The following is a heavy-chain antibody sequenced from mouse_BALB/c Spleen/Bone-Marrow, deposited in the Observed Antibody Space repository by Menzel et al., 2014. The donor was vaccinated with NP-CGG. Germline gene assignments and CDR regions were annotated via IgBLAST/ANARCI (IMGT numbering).Heavy chain of an antibody. Sequence: DVQLVESGPSLVKPSQTLSLTCSVTGDSITGGYWNWIRKFPGNKLEYMGYISYSGSTYYSPSLKSRISITRDTSKNQYYLQLNSVTTEDTATYYCATYDGYYFDYWGQGTTLTVSS. CDR1: GDSITGGY. V-gene: IGHV3-8*02. CDR3: ATYDGYYFDY. J-gene: IGHJ2*01. CDR2: ISYSGST. D-gene: IGHD2-3*01.